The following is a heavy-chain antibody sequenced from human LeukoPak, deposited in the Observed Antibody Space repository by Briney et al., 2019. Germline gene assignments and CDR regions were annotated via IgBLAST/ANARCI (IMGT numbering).Heavy chain of an antibody. Sequence: ASVKVSGKVSGYTLTDLSMHWVRQAPGKRLEWMGGVEPEDGKAIYAQRFQGRVTMTEDTSTDTAYMELSSLRSEDTAVYYCTTDILDYCDTSSCHKGNSWGQGTLVTVSS. D-gene: IGHD2-2*02. CDR3: TTDILDYCDTSSCHKGNS. CDR1: GYTLTDLS. J-gene: IGHJ4*02. V-gene: IGHV1-24*01. CDR2: VEPEDGKA.